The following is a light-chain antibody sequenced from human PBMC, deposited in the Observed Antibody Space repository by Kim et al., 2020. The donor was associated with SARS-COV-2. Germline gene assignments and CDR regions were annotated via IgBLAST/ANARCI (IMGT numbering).Light chain of an antibody. CDR3: QSYDSSNHWV. J-gene: IGLJ3*02. Sequence: KTVTISCTGSSGSIASNYVQWYQQRPGSAPTTVIYEDNQRPSGVPDRFSGSIDSSSNSASPTISGLKTEDEADYYCQSYDSSNHWVFGGGTQLTVL. CDR1: SGSIASNY. V-gene: IGLV6-57*02. CDR2: EDN.